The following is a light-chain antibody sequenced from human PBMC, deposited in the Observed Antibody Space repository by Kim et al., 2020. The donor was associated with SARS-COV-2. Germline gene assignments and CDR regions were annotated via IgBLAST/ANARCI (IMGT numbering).Light chain of an antibody. CDR2: QDT. CDR1: KLGDKY. J-gene: IGLJ2*01. V-gene: IGLV3-1*01. Sequence: VSPGQTASITCSGDKLGDKYVFWYQQKPGQSPVLVIYQDTKRPSGISERFSASNSGNTATLTISGTQATDEADYYCQAWDSGTAVVFGGGTQLTVL. CDR3: QAWDSGTAVV.